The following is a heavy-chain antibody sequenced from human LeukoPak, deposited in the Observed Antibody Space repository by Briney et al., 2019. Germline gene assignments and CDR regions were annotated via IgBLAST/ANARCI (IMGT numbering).Heavy chain of an antibody. Sequence: SETLSLTCTVSGGSISGYFWSWIRQPPGKGLEWIGYIYYSGSTNYNPSLKSRVTISVDTSKNQFSLKLSSVTAADTAVYYCARDAATSPYYYYGMDVWGQGTTVTVSS. V-gene: IGHV4-59*01. CDR3: ARDAATSPYYYYGMDV. CDR2: IYYSGST. CDR1: GGSISGYF. J-gene: IGHJ6*02. D-gene: IGHD5-24*01.